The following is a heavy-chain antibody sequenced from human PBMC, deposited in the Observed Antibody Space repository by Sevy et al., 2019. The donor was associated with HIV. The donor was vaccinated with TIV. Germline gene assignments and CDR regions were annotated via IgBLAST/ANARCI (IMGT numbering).Heavy chain of an antibody. V-gene: IGHV1-18*01. J-gene: IGHJ6*03. CDR2: ISDYNGPT. D-gene: IGHD3-10*02. CDR1: GYTLSNYA. CDR3: ARLFSGYMDV. Sequence: ASVKVSCKAFGYTLSNYAFSWVRQAPGQGLEWMGWISDYNGPTNYAQNFQDRVTMTTDISTSTAYMELRSLGSDDTAVYYCARLFSGYMDVWGKGTMVTVSS.